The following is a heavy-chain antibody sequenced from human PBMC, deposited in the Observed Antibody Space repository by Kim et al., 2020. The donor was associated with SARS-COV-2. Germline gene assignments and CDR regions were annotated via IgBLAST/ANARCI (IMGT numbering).Heavy chain of an antibody. CDR3: ARDYREWLQSPANWYF. J-gene: IGHJ2*01. CDR1: GGSISSYY. CDR2: IYYSGSP. D-gene: IGHD3-3*01. V-gene: IGHV4-59*01. Sequence: SETLSLTCTVSGGSISSYYWSWIRHPPGKGLEWIGDIYYSGSPNYNPSLKSRVTISVDTSKNQFSLKLSSVHAADTVVYFCARDYREWLQSPANWYF.